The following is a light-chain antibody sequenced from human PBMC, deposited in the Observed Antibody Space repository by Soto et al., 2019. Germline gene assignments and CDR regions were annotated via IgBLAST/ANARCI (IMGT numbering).Light chain of an antibody. CDR2: DAS. V-gene: IGKV3-11*01. Sequence: EIVLTQSPATLSLSPGERATLSCRASQSVSSYLAWYQQKPGQAPRLLIYDASNRATGIPARFSGSGSGTDFTLTISSLEPEDFAVYYCQQRSNWYTVGQGTKV. CDR3: QQRSNWYT. CDR1: QSVSSY. J-gene: IGKJ2*01.